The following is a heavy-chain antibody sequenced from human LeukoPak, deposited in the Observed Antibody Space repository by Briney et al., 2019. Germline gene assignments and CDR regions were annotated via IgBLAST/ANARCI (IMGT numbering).Heavy chain of an antibody. V-gene: IGHV3-9*03. CDR3: AKDYGQYEYSSSQYFDY. J-gene: IGHJ4*02. CDR1: GFTFDDYA. Sequence: GRSLRLSCAASGFTFDDYAMHWVRQAPGKGLEWVSGISWNSGSIGYADSVKGRFTISRDNAKNSLYLQMNSLRAEDMALYYCAKDYGQYEYSSSQYFDYWGQGTLVTVSS. CDR2: ISWNSGSI. D-gene: IGHD6-13*01.